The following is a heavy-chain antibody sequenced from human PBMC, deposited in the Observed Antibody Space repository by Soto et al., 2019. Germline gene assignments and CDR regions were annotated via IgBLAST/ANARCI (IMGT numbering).Heavy chain of an antibody. J-gene: IGHJ6*02. CDR3: ARGWYSGSATTLYYGIDV. Sequence: ASVKVSCKASGYTFTRYVIIWVRQAPGQGLEWMGWISAYSGNTNYAQKLQGRVTMTTDTSTSTAYMELRSLRSDDTAVYYCARGWYSGSATTLYYGIDVLGQGTTVTVSS. D-gene: IGHD1-26*01. CDR1: GYTFTRYV. CDR2: ISAYSGNT. V-gene: IGHV1-18*04.